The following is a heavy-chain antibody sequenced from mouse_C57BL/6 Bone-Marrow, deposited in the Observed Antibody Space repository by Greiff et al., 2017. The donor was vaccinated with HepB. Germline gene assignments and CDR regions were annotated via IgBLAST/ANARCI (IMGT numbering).Heavy chain of an antibody. V-gene: IGHV5-12*01. CDR1: GFTFSDYY. CDR2: ISNGGGST. Sequence: DVKLVESGGGLVQPGGSLKLSCAASGFTFSDYYMYWVRQTPEKRLEWVAYISNGGGSTYYPDTVKGRFTISRDNAKNTLYLQMSRLKSEDTAMYYCARHGGYFDYWGQGTTLTVSS. J-gene: IGHJ2*01. CDR3: ARHGGYFDY.